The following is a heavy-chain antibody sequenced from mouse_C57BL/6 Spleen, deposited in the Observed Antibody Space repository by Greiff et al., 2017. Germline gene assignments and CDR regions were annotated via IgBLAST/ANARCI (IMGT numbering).Heavy chain of an antibody. Sequence: EVQLQQSGTVLARPGASVKTSCKTSGYTFTSYWMHWVKQRPGQGLEWIGAIYPGNSETSYNQKFKGKAKLTAVTSASTAYMELSSLTNEDSAVYYCTRWDYGSSYDFDVWGTGTTVTVSS. CDR1: GYTFTSYW. V-gene: IGHV1-5*01. CDR3: TRWDYGSSYDFDV. J-gene: IGHJ1*03. D-gene: IGHD1-1*01. CDR2: IYPGNSET.